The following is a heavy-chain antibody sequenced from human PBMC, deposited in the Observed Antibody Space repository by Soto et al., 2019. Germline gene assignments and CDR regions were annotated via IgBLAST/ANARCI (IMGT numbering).Heavy chain of an antibody. CDR1: GFTFSSYS. CDR3: ARERRHSKSHYYGMDV. Sequence: GGSLRLSCAASGFTFSSYSMNWVRQAPGKGLEWVSSISSSSSYVYYADSVKGRFTISRDNAKNSMYLQMNSLRAEDTAVYYCARERRHSKSHYYGMDVWGQGTTVTVSS. D-gene: IGHD4-4*01. J-gene: IGHJ6*02. CDR2: ISSSSSYV. V-gene: IGHV3-21*01.